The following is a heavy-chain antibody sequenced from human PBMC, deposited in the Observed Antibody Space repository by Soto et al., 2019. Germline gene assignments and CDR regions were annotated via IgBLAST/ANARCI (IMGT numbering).Heavy chain of an antibody. CDR3: ARLSTGAAAAGYYCYGMDV. CDR2: IYPGDSDT. Sequence: PGESQKISSKGSGYSFYSHWLGWVRQMPGQGLDWMGIIYPGDSDTNYSPSFQGHVTISADKSISTADLQWSSLKASDTAMYYCARLSTGAAAAGYYCYGMDVWGQGTTVTVSS. V-gene: IGHV5-51*01. D-gene: IGHD6-13*01. CDR1: GYSFYSHW. J-gene: IGHJ6*02.